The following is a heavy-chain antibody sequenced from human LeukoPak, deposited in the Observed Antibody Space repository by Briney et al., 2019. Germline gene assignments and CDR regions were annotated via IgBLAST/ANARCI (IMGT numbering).Heavy chain of an antibody. Sequence: GGSLRLSCAASGFTFSTYSMKWVRQAPGKGLEWVSYISSSTSTIYYADSVKGRFTISRDNSKNTLYLQMNSLRAEDTALYYCAKNDQFSGSWYFDCWGQGTLVTVSS. V-gene: IGHV3-48*01. CDR1: GFTFSTYS. CDR2: ISSSTSTI. J-gene: IGHJ4*02. D-gene: IGHD1-26*01. CDR3: AKNDQFSGSWYFDC.